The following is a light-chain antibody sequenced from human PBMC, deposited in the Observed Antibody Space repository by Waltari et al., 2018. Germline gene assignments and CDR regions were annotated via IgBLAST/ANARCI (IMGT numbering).Light chain of an antibody. CDR1: SNDVGGYGY. J-gene: IGLJ2*01. Sequence: QSALTQPASVSGSPGQSVSISCTGTSNDVGGYGYVSWYQHLPGTAPKLLIYGNNNRPSGVPDRFSGSKSGTSASLAITGLQADDEADYFCQSFDNMLSGGVVFGGGTKLAVL. CDR2: GNN. V-gene: IGLV2-14*03. CDR3: QSFDNMLSGGVV.